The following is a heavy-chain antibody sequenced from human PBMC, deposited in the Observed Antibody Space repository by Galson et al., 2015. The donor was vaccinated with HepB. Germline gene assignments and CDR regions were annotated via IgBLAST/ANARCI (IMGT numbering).Heavy chain of an antibody. CDR3: ATYCSSTSCPDY. V-gene: IGHV3-30*03. D-gene: IGHD2-2*01. CDR1: GFTFSSYG. Sequence: SLRLSCAASGFTFSSYGMHWVRQAPGKGLEWVAVISYDGSNKYYADSVKGRFTISRDNSKNTLYLQMNSLRAEDTAVYYCATYCSSTSCPDYWGQGTLVTVSS. J-gene: IGHJ4*02. CDR2: ISYDGSNK.